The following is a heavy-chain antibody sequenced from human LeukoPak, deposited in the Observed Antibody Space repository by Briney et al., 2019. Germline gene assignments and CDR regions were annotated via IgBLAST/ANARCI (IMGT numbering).Heavy chain of an antibody. CDR3: ARGSSSLYHYMDV. J-gene: IGHJ6*03. Sequence: GGSLRLSSAASGFTFSNYVMNWVRQAPGKGLEWVSGISVTGGSTYSAESVKGRFTISRDNSKNTLYLQMNSLRTEDTAVFYCARGSSSLYHYMDVWGRGTAVTVS. V-gene: IGHV3-23*01. CDR1: GFTFSNYV. D-gene: IGHD2-2*01. CDR2: ISVTGGST.